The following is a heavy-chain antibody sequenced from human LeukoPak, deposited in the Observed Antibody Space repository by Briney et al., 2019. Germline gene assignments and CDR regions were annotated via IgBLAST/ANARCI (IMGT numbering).Heavy chain of an antibody. D-gene: IGHD6-25*01. Sequence: PSETLPLTCTVSGGSISGYYWSWIRQPPGKGLEWIGYIYYSGSTNYNPSLKSRVTISVDTSKNQFSLKLSSVTAADTAVYYCARQGGGFWYFDLWGRGTLVTVSS. V-gene: IGHV4-59*08. CDR3: ARQGGGFWYFDL. J-gene: IGHJ2*01. CDR1: GGSISGYY. CDR2: IYYSGST.